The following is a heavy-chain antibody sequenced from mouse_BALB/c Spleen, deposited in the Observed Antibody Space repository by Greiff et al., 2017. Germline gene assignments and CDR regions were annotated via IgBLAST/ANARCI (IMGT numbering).Heavy chain of an antibody. D-gene: IGHD4-1*01. Sequence: EVHLVESGGGLVQPGGSRKLSCAASGFTFSDYGMAWVRQAPGKGPEWVAFISNLAYSIYYADTVTGRFTISRENAKNTLYLEMSSLRSEDTAMYYCARDTGSRYYFDYWGQGTTLTVSS. CDR1: GFTFSDYG. CDR3: ARDTGSRYYFDY. CDR2: ISNLAYSI. V-gene: IGHV5-15*02. J-gene: IGHJ2*01.